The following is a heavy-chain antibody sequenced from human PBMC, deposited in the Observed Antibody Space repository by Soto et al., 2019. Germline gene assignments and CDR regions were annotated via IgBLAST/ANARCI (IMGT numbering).Heavy chain of an antibody. D-gene: IGHD6-6*01. Sequence: EGQLVESGGGLVKPGGSLRLSCVGSGFVFGSSAMNWVRQAPGKGLEWVASISSSGTYIDYADSVKGRFTTSRDNANNLLFLQMTSLRGDDTAVYYCARAVGVAARPKFYAGLDVWGQGTTVSVSS. J-gene: IGHJ6*02. V-gene: IGHV3-21*02. CDR2: ISSSGTYI. CDR1: GFVFGSSA. CDR3: ARAVGVAARPKFYAGLDV.